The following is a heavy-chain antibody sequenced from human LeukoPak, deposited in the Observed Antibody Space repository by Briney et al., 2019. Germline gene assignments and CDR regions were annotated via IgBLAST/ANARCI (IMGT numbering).Heavy chain of an antibody. CDR2: ISAYNGNT. D-gene: IGHD3-22*01. V-gene: IGHV1-18*01. Sequence: ASVKVSCKASGYTFTSYGISWVRQAPGQGLEWMGWISAYNGNTNYAQKLQGRVTMTTDTSTSTAYMELRSLRSDDTAVYYCARDPGYDSSGYHYYYYYYMDVWGKGTTVTVSS. J-gene: IGHJ6*03. CDR1: GYTFTSYG. CDR3: ARDPGYDSSGYHYYYYYYMDV.